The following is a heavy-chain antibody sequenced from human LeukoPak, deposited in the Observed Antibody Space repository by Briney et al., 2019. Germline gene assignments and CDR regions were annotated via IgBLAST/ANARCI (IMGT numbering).Heavy chain of an antibody. CDR3: VREVTPGINYFDS. CDR2: TYYRSKWNN. J-gene: IGHJ4*02. CDR1: GDSVSSSSAA. V-gene: IGHV6-1*01. D-gene: IGHD2-21*02. Sequence: SQTLSLTCAISGDSVSSSSAAWNWIRQSPSRGLEWLVRTYYRSKWNNDYALSVKSRITINPDTSKNQFSLQLNSVTPEDMAVYYCVREVTPGINYFDSWGQGTLVTVSS.